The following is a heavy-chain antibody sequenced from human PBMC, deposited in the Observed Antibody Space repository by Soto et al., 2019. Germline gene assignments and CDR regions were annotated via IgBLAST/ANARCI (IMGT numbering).Heavy chain of an antibody. J-gene: IGHJ4*02. Sequence: QVQLRESGPGQAKPSETLSLACSVSGGPLNAYYWTWIRQPPGKRLEWLGHISYNGITNYNPSLKSRDTMSVDTSKNQISLKLSSVTVVDTAIYYCASDRSGSYETFDYWGQGTLVTVSS. CDR1: GGPLNAYY. V-gene: IGHV4-59*12. CDR3: ASDRSGSYETFDY. CDR2: ISYNGIT. D-gene: IGHD6-25*01.